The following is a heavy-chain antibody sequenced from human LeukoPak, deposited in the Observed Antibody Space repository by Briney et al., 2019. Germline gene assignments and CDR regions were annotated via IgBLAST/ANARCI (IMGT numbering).Heavy chain of an antibody. CDR2: MNPNSGNT. CDR3: ARVVHPTSYYYDSSGYSDY. V-gene: IGHV1-8*01. Sequence: ASAKVSCKASGYTFTSYDINWVRQATGQGLEWMGWMNPNSGNTGYAQKFQGRVTMTRNTSISTAYMELSSLRSEDTAVYYCARVVHPTSYYYDSSGYSDYWGQGTLVTVSS. J-gene: IGHJ4*02. CDR1: GYTFTSYD. D-gene: IGHD3-22*01.